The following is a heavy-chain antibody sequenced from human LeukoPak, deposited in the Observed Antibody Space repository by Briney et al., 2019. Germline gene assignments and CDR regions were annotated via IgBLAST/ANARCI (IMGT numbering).Heavy chain of an antibody. Sequence: SQTLSLTCTGSGGSISSGSYYWSWIRQPAGKGLEWIGRIYTSGSTNYNPSLKSRITISVDTSKNQFSLKLSSVTAADTAVYYCAREKGYYDSSGYYGYYYYMDVWGKGTTVSVSS. CDR1: GGSISSGSYY. CDR3: AREKGYYDSSGYYGYYYYMDV. V-gene: IGHV4-61*02. J-gene: IGHJ6*03. CDR2: IYTSGST. D-gene: IGHD3-22*01.